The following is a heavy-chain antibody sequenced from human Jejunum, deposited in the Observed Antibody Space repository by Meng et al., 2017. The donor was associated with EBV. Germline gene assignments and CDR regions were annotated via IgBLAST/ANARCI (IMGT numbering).Heavy chain of an antibody. J-gene: IGHJ5*02. CDR3: ARDISSSTGWWLDP. V-gene: IGHV1-46*02. CDR2: VNPNDGST. Sequence: VQVGASVKVPGAPVNVPCKTSGASFNGHSVHWVRQVRGQEVEWMGRVNPNDGSTSHAQKFQGRVTMTRDTSTSRVYMELSSLTSEDTAVYYCARDISSSTGWWLDPWGQGTLVTVSS. CDR1: GASFNGHS. D-gene: IGHD2-2*01.